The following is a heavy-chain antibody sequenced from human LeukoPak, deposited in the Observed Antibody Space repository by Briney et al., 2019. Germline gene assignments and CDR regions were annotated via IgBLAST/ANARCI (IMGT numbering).Heavy chain of an antibody. Sequence: GGSLRLSCAASGFTFSSYGMHWVRQAPGKGLEWVAFIRYDGSNKYYADSVKGRFTISRDNSKNTLYLQMNSLRAEDTAVYYCAGEMATTDTFDIWGQGTMVTVSS. CDR2: IRYDGSNK. V-gene: IGHV3-30*02. CDR3: AGEMATTDTFDI. J-gene: IGHJ3*02. D-gene: IGHD5-24*01. CDR1: GFTFSSYG.